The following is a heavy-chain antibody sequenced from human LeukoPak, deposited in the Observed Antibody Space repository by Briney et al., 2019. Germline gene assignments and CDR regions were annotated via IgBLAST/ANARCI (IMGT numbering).Heavy chain of an antibody. D-gene: IGHD3-10*01. V-gene: IGHV4-39*01. Sequence: SETLSLTCTVSGGSISSSSYYWGWIRQPPGKGLEWIGSIYYSGSTYYNPSLKSRVTISVDTSKNQFSLKLSSVTAADTAVYYCARRYVGGSGNITDYWGQGTLVTVSS. CDR2: IYYSGST. J-gene: IGHJ4*02. CDR1: GGSISSSSYY. CDR3: ARRYVGGSGNITDY.